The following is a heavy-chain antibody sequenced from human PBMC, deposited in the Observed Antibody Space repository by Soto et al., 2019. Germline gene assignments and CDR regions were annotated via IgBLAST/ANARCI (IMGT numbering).Heavy chain of an antibody. CDR3: ARQAGSSGWYGGFDP. J-gene: IGHJ5*02. CDR2: IYYSGST. D-gene: IGHD6-19*01. Sequence: SETLSLTCTVSGGSISSSSYYWGWIRQPPGKGLEWIGSIYYSGSTYYNPSLKSRVTISVDTSKNQFSLKLSSVTAADTAVYYCARQAGSSGWYGGFDPWGQGTLVTVSS. CDR1: GGSISSSSYY. V-gene: IGHV4-39*01.